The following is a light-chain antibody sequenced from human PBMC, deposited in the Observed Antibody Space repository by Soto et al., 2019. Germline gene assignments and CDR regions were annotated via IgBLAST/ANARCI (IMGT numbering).Light chain of an antibody. J-gene: IGKJ1*01. CDR3: QQYGSSPWT. V-gene: IGKV3-20*01. CDR1: QSVSSSY. Sequence: EIVLTQSPGTLSLSPGERDTISCRASQSVSSSYLAWYQQKPGQAPRPLIYGASSRAIGFPDRFSGSGSGTGFTLTISRLEPEDFAVYYCQQYGSSPWTFGQGTKVDIK. CDR2: GAS.